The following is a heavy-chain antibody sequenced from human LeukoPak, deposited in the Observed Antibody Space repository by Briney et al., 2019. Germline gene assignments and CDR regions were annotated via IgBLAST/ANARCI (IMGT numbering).Heavy chain of an antibody. D-gene: IGHD6-6*01. CDR3: AKDPTSSSALDY. Sequence: AGRSLRLSCAASGFTFSSYGVSWVRQAPGKGLEWVSAISGSGGSTYYADSVKGRFTISRDNSKNTLYLQMNSLRAEDTALYYCAKDPTSSSALDYWGQGTLVTVSS. CDR2: ISGSGGST. J-gene: IGHJ4*02. V-gene: IGHV3-23*01. CDR1: GFTFSSYG.